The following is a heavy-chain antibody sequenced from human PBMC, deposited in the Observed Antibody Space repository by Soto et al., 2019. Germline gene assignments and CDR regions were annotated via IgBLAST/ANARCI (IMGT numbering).Heavy chain of an antibody. Sequence: ASVKVSCKASGYTFTSYGISWVRQAPGQGLEWMGWISAYNGNTNYAQKLQGRVTMTTDTSTSTAYMELRSLRSDDTAVYYCARVRDCISTSCYEDYYYYGMDVWGQGTTVTVS. CDR3: ARVRDCISTSCYEDYYYYGMDV. CDR1: GYTFTSYG. D-gene: IGHD2-2*01. J-gene: IGHJ6*02. CDR2: ISAYNGNT. V-gene: IGHV1-18*01.